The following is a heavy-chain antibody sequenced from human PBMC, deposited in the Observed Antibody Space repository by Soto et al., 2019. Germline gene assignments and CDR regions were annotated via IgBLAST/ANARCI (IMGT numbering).Heavy chain of an antibody. CDR3: ARAQRSGFLVS. Sequence: SDTLSLTCTVSGGSISSGDYYWSWIRQPPGKGLEWIGYIYYSGSTYYNPSLKSRVTISVDTSKNQFSLKLSSVTAADTAVYYCARAQRSGFLVSWGQGTLVTVYS. CDR1: GGSISSGDYY. V-gene: IGHV4-30-4*02. D-gene: IGHD3-10*01. J-gene: IGHJ4*02. CDR2: IYYSGST.